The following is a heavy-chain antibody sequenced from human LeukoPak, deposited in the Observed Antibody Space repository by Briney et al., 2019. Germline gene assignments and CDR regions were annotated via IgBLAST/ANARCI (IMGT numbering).Heavy chain of an antibody. V-gene: IGHV1-8*02. CDR1: GGTFSSYA. D-gene: IGHD1-1*01. CDR2: MNPNSGNT. J-gene: IGHJ4*02. Sequence: GASVKVSCKASGGTFSSYAISWVRQAPGQGLEWMGWMNPNSGNTGFAQKFQGRITMTRNTSISTAYMELSSLRSDDTAVYYCARRGVGTHFDYWGQGTLVTVSS. CDR3: ARRGVGTHFDY.